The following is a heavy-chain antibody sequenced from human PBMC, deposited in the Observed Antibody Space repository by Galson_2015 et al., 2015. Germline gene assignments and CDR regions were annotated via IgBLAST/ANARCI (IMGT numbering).Heavy chain of an antibody. J-gene: IGHJ3*02. CDR3: AKEILDTAMVTAAFDI. CDR1: GFTFDDYA. V-gene: IGHV3-9*01. Sequence: SLRLSCAASGFTFDDYAMHWVRQAPGKGLEWVSGISWNSGSIGYADSVKGRFTISRDNAKNSLYLQMNSLRAEDTALYYCAKEILDTAMVTAAFDIWGQGTMVTVSS. D-gene: IGHD5-18*01. CDR2: ISWNSGSI.